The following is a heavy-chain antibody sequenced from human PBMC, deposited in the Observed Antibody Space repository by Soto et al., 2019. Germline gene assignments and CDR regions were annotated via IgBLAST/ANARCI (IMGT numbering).Heavy chain of an antibody. CDR2: IYYSGST. J-gene: IGHJ6*02. CDR1: GGSISSSSYY. Sequence: SETLSLTCTVSGGSISSSSYYWGWIRQPPGKGLEWIGSIYYSGSTYYNPSLKSRVTISVDTSKNQFSLKLSSVTAADTAVYYCARPGTDYYGSGSDYYGMDVWGQGTTVTVSS. D-gene: IGHD3-10*01. V-gene: IGHV4-39*01. CDR3: ARPGTDYYGSGSDYYGMDV.